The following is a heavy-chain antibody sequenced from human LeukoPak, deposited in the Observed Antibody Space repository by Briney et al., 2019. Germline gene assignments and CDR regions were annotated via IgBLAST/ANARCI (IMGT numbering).Heavy chain of an antibody. V-gene: IGHV3-7*03. CDR3: ARAVGYSRGCGDY. CDR1: AFIFSGHW. D-gene: IGHD5-18*01. Sequence: GGSLRLSCEGSAFIFSGHWMSWVRQTPGKGLGWVASIKEDGSERQYVDSVKGRFSISRDNTKGSLLLQLNSLRAEDTAVYYCARAVGYSRGCGDYWGQGTLVTVSS. J-gene: IGHJ4*02. CDR2: IKEDGSER.